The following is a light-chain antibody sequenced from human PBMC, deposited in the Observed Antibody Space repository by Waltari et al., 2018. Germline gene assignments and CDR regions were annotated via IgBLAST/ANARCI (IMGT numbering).Light chain of an antibody. J-gene: IGKJ1*01. Sequence: EIVLTQSPATLSLSPGERATLSCRASQSVSSYLAWYQQTPGQAPRLLIYDVSNRATGIPARFSGSGSGTDFTLTINSLEPEDFAVYYCQQRSNRPPWTFGQGTRVEIK. CDR3: QQRSNRPPWT. V-gene: IGKV3-11*01. CDR1: QSVSSY. CDR2: DVS.